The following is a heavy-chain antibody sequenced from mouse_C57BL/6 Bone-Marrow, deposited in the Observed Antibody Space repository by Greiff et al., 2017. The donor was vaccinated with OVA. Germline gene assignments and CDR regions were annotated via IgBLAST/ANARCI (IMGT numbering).Heavy chain of an antibody. CDR3: VKAASYYYGSSWFAY. D-gene: IGHD1-1*01. Sequence: DVKLVESGGGLVQPGASLRLSCAASGFTFTDYYMSWVRQPPGKAPEWLALIRNKANGYTTEYTASVKGRFTISRDNSQNILYLQMNTLRAEDSATYYCVKAASYYYGSSWFAYWGQGTLVTVSA. V-gene: IGHV7-4*01. J-gene: IGHJ3*01. CDR2: IRNKANGYTT. CDR1: GFTFTDYY.